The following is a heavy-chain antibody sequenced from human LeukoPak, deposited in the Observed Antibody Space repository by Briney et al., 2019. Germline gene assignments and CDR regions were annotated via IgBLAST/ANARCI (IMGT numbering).Heavy chain of an antibody. V-gene: IGHV1-69*04. CDR2: IIPILGIA. D-gene: IGHD3-16*01. CDR1: GGTFSSYT. J-gene: IGHJ4*02. CDR3: ARDLRRGSYDLFDY. Sequence: SVKVSCRASGGTFSSYTISWVRQAPGQGLEWMGRIIPILGIANYAQKFQGRVTITADKSTSTAYMELSSLRSEDTAVYYCARDLRRGSYDLFDYWGQGTLVTVSS.